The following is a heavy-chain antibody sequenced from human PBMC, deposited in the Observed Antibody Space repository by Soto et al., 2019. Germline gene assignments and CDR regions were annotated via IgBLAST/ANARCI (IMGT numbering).Heavy chain of an antibody. CDR2: IKQDGSEK. Sequence: TGGSLRLSCAASGFTFSSYWMSWVRQAPGKGLEWVANIKQDGSEKYYVDSVKGRFTISRDNAKNSLYLQMNSLRAEDTAVYYCARDYPPGYCISTSCYGPLYGMDVWGQGTTVTVSS. J-gene: IGHJ6*02. V-gene: IGHV3-7*01. D-gene: IGHD2-2*01. CDR3: ARDYPPGYCISTSCYGPLYGMDV. CDR1: GFTFSSYW.